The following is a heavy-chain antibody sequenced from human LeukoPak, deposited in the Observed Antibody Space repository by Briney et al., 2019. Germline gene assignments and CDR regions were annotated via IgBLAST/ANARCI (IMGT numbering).Heavy chain of an antibody. V-gene: IGHV3-30*18. D-gene: IGHD6-13*01. CDR2: ISYDGSNK. CDR1: GFTFSSYG. CDR3: AKEGGSSWYYFDY. Sequence: LGGSLRLSCAASGFTFSSYGMHWVRPAPGKGLEWVAVISYDGSNKYYADSVKGRFTISRDNSKNTLYLQMNSLRAEDTAVYYCAKEGGSSWYYFDYWGQGTLVTVSS. J-gene: IGHJ4*02.